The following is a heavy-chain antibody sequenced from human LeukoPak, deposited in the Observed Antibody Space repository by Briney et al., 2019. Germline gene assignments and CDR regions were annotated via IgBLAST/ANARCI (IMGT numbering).Heavy chain of an antibody. Sequence: GGSLRLSCAASGFTFDDYAMHWVRQAPGKGLEWVSGISWNSGSIGYADSVKGRFTISRDNAKNSLYLQMNSLRAEDTAVYYCARGDLTQGVVVPAAMDPFDYWGQGTLVTVSS. J-gene: IGHJ4*02. CDR3: ARGDLTQGVVVPAAMDPFDY. CDR1: GFTFDDYA. D-gene: IGHD2-2*01. CDR2: ISWNSGSI. V-gene: IGHV3-9*01.